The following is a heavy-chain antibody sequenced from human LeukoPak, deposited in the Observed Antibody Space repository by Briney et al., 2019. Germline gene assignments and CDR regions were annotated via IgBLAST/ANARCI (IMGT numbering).Heavy chain of an antibody. CDR2: ISYDGSNK. Sequence: GGSLRLSCAASGFTFSSYGIHWVRQAPGKGLEWVAVISYDGSNKYYADSVKGRFTISRDNSKNTLYLQMNSLRAEDTAVYYCARGGAGEGYYFDYWGQGTLVTVSS. D-gene: IGHD1-14*01. J-gene: IGHJ4*02. CDR3: ARGGAGEGYYFDY. CDR1: GFTFSSYG. V-gene: IGHV3-30*03.